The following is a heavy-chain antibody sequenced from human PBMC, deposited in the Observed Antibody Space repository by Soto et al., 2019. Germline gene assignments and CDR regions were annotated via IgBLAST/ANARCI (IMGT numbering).Heavy chain of an antibody. V-gene: IGHV1-18*01. CDR1: GYTFTSYG. J-gene: IGHJ5*02. D-gene: IGHD3-10*01. CDR2: ISAYNGNT. Sequence: QVQLVQSGAEVKKPGASVKVSCKASGYTFTSYGISWVRQAPGQGLEWMGWISAYNGNTNYAQKLQGRVTMTTDTPTSTAYMELRSLRSDDTAVYYCARELGYYYGSGSYQRHNWFDPWGQGTLVTVSS. CDR3: ARELGYYYGSGSYQRHNWFDP.